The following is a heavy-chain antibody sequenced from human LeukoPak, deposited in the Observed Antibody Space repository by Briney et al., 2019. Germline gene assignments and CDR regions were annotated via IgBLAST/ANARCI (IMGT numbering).Heavy chain of an antibody. CDR2: IWYDGSNK. Sequence: QPGRSLRLSCAASGFTFSSYGMHWVRQAPGKGLEWVAVIWYDGSNKYYADSVKGRFTISRDNSKNTLYLQMNSLRAEDTAVYYCAKGTYYYDSSGYAFDYWGRGTLVTVSS. J-gene: IGHJ4*02. CDR1: GFTFSSYG. D-gene: IGHD3-22*01. V-gene: IGHV3-33*06. CDR3: AKGTYYYDSSGYAFDY.